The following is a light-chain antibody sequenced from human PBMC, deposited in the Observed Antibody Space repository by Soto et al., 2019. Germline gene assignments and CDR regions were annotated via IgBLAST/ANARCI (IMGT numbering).Light chain of an antibody. Sequence: EIVLTQSPGTLSLSPGERATLSCRASQSVTSTYLAWYQQKPGQAPRLLIYGASNRATGIPDRFTGSGSGTDFTLTISRLEPEDFAVYYCQQYGGSPHTFGEGTKLEIK. J-gene: IGKJ2*01. CDR1: QSVTSTY. CDR2: GAS. V-gene: IGKV3-20*01. CDR3: QQYGGSPHT.